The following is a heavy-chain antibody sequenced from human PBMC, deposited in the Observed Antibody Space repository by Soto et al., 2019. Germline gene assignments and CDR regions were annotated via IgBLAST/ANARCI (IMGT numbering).Heavy chain of an antibody. CDR3: AREPPYLYGDYPRYYYYYMDV. J-gene: IGHJ6*03. CDR2: IDAGNGNT. CDR1: GYTFTSYA. Sequence: ASVKVSCKASGYTFTSYAMHWVRQAPGQRLEWMGWIDAGNGNTKYSQKFQGRVTITRDTSASTAYMELRSLRSDDTAVYYCAREPPYLYGDYPRYYYYYMDVWGKATTVTVSS. D-gene: IGHD4-17*01. V-gene: IGHV1-3*01.